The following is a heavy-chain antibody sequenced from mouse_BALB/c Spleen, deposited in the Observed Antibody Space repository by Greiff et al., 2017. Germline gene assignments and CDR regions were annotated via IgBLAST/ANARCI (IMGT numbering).Heavy chain of an antibody. CDR3: AREEGYGNYLFAY. CDR2: IWSDGST. CDR1: GFSLTSYG. V-gene: IGHV2-6*03. D-gene: IGHD2-10*02. J-gene: IGHJ3*01. Sequence: QVQLKESGPGLVAPSQSLSITCTVSGFSLTSYGVHWVRQPPGKGLEWLGVIWSDGSTTYNSALKSRLSISKDNSKSQIFLKMNSLQTDDTAMYYCAREEGYGNYLFAYWGQGTLVTVSA.